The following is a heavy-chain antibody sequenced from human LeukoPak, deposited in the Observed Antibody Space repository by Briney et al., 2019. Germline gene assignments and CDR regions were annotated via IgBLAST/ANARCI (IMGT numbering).Heavy chain of an antibody. CDR2: ISYDGSDK. Sequence: GGSLRLSCAASGFTFSSYGMHWVRQAPGKGLEWVAVISYDGSDKYYADSVKGRFTISRDNSKNTLYLQMNSLRVEDTAVYYCAKANSNSPPLDYWGQGTLVTVSS. J-gene: IGHJ4*02. D-gene: IGHD4-11*01. CDR1: GFTFSSYG. V-gene: IGHV3-30*18. CDR3: AKANSNSPPLDY.